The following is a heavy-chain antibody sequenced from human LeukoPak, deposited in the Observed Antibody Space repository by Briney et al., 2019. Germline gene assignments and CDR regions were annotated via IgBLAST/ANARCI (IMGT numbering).Heavy chain of an antibody. CDR3: ARQGYQLLVYYYYYMDV. CDR1: GGSISSSSYY. D-gene: IGHD2/OR15-2a*01. Sequence: SETLSLTCTVSGGSISSSSYYWGWIRQPPGKGLEWIGSIYYSGSTYYNPSLKSRVTISVDTSKNQFSLNLRSVTAADTAVYYCARQGYQLLVYYYYYMDVWGKGTTVTVSS. J-gene: IGHJ6*03. V-gene: IGHV4-39*01. CDR2: IYYSGST.